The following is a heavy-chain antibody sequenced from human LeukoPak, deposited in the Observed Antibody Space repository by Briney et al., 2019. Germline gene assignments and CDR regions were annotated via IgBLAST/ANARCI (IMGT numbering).Heavy chain of an antibody. Sequence: SETLSLTCNVSGGSITSDYWTWIRQAPGRGQEWIGYINDSGKTDHTPSLNSRVTMSIDTSKNQFSLKLSSVTAADTAIYYCAGAYSYYYYYMDVWGRGTTVTVSS. CDR3: AGAYSYYYYYMDV. V-gene: IGHV4-59*03. J-gene: IGHJ6*03. CDR2: INDSGKT. CDR1: GGSITSDY. D-gene: IGHD2-15*01.